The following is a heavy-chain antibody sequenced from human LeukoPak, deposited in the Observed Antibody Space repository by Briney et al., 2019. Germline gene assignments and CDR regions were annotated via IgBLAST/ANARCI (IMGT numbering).Heavy chain of an antibody. CDR3: AREEGAAAGISFDY. D-gene: IGHD6-13*01. J-gene: IGHJ4*02. CDR1: GFTFSSYW. V-gene: IGHV3-74*01. CDR2: INSDGSST. Sequence: GGSLRPSCAASGFTFSSYWMHWVRQAPGKGLVWVSRINSDGSSTSYADSVKGRFTISRDNAKNTLYLQMNSLRAEDTAVYYCAREEGAAAGISFDYWGQGTLVTVSS.